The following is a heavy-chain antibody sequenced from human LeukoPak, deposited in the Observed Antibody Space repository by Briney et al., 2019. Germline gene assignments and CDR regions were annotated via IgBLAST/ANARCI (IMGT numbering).Heavy chain of an antibody. CDR2: MNPNSGNT. CDR3: ARSRFGRGVDFGY. D-gene: IGHD2-8*02. V-gene: IGHV1-8*03. CDR1: GYTFTNYD. J-gene: IGHJ4*02. Sequence: ASVRVSCETSGYTFTNYDINWVRQASGQGLEWMGWMNPNSGNTDYAQNFRGRVTFTRDTSTRTAYMELTSLRSEDTAVYYCARSRFGRGVDFGYWGQGTLVTASS.